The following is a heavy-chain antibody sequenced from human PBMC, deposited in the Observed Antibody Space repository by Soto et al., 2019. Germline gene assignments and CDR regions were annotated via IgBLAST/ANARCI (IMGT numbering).Heavy chain of an antibody. CDR3: AKNLADYGVLEAPTSVGD. CDR2: IFPSGRT. D-gene: IGHD4-17*01. CDR1: GASVSSTNW. Sequence: QVQLQESGPGLVKSLGTLSLTCAVSGASVSSTNWWTWVRQPPGRGLEWIGEIFPSGRTNYNPSLQSRVIMSLDKSKNHFSLKLSSVTAAVTAVYYCAKNLADYGVLEAPTSVGDWGQGTTVTVSS. J-gene: IGHJ6*01. V-gene: IGHV4-4*02.